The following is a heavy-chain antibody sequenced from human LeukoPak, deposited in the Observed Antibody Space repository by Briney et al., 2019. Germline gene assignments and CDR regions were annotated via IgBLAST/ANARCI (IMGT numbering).Heavy chain of an antibody. CDR2: ISGSGGST. CDR3: AREDFRFGVRSFDV. J-gene: IGHJ3*01. CDR1: GFTFSSYA. D-gene: IGHD3-10*01. Sequence: GGSLRLSCAASGFTFSSYAMSWVRQAPGKGLEWVSAISGSGGSTYYADSVKGRFIISRDNSKNTLYLQMNSLRADDTAVYYCAREDFRFGVRSFDVWGQGTMVTVSS. V-gene: IGHV3-23*01.